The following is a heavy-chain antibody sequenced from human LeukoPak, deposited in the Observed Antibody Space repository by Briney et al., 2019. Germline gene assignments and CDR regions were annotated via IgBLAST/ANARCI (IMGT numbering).Heavy chain of an antibody. CDR3: ARAERDLLGYYYDYMDV. V-gene: IGHV4-4*07. D-gene: IGHD5-24*01. Sequence: PSETLSLTCTVSGGSISSYYWSWIRQPAGKGLEWIGRIYSSGNTDSNPSLKSRVTMSVDTSKNQFSLKLSSVTAADTAVYYCARAERDLLGYYYDYMDVWGKGTTVTVSS. CDR1: GGSISSYY. J-gene: IGHJ6*03. CDR2: IYSSGNT.